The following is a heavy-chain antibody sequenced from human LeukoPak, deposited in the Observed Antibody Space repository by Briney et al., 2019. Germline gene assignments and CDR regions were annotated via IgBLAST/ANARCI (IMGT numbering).Heavy chain of an antibody. CDR1: GDTFTVYF. D-gene: IGHD6-6*01. J-gene: IGHJ3*02. CDR2: IYPCSGDT. V-gene: IGHV1-2*02. CDR3: ARDRNSGSSLDI. Sequence: GASVKVSCKASGDTFTVYFIHWVRQAPGQGLEWRGCIYPCSGDTNYAQNFQGRVTMTRDTAISTAYMELSSLKSDDTAVYYCARDRNSGSSLDIWGQGTMLTVSS.